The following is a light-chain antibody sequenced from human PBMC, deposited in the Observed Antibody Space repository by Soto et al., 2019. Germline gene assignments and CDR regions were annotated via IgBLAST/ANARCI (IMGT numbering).Light chain of an antibody. CDR1: QSIGSL. J-gene: IGKJ1*01. Sequence: DIQMTQSPSTLSASVGDRVTITCRASQSIGSLLAWYQQKPGKPPNLLIYKASSLESGVPSRFSGSGSGTDFTLTISSLQPDDFATYYCQQYNSYSRTFGQGTKVEIK. V-gene: IGKV1-5*03. CDR3: QQYNSYSRT. CDR2: KAS.